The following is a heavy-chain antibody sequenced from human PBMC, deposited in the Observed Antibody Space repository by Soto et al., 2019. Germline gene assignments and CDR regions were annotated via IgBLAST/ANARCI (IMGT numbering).Heavy chain of an antibody. CDR2: IYHSGST. D-gene: IGHD5-12*01. J-gene: IGHJ4*02. V-gene: IGHV4-38-2*01. CDR1: GYSISSGYY. CDR3: ARGGGYDWGPYYFDY. Sequence: PSETLSLTCAVSGYSISSGYYWGWIRQPPGKGLEWIGSIYHSGSTYYNPSLKSRVTISVDTSKNQFSLKLSSVTAADTAVYYCARGGGYDWGPYYFDYWGQGTLVTVSS.